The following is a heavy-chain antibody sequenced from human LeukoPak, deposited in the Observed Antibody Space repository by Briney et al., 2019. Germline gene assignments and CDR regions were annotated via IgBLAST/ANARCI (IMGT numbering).Heavy chain of an antibody. CDR3: GKDWKLDY. CDR1: GFTFNNHA. D-gene: IGHD1-1*01. Sequence: GGSLRLSCAASGFTFNNHAMSWGRQAPGKGLEWVSAICDKGRDTKYADSVKGRFTISRDKSKKILYMKVKNLKVEDTDISYSGKDWKLDYWGQGTLVTVSS. V-gene: IGHV3-23*01. J-gene: IGHJ4*02. CDR2: ICDKGRDT.